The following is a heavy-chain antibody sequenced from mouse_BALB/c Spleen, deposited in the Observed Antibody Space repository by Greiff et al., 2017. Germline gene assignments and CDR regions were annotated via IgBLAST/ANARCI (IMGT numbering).Heavy chain of an antibody. V-gene: IGHV3-6*02. CDR1: GYSITSGYY. CDR3: ALYGNYFAWFAY. Sequence: VQLQQSGPGLVKPSQSLSLTCSVTGYSITSGYYWNWIRQFPGNKLEWMGYISYDGSNNYNPSLKNRISITRDTSKNQFFLKLNSVTTEDTATYYCALYGNYFAWFAYWGQGTLVTVSA. J-gene: IGHJ3*01. CDR2: ISYDGSN. D-gene: IGHD2-1*01.